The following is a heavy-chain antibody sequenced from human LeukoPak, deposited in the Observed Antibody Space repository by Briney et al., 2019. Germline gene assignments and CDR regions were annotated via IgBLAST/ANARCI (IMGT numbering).Heavy chain of an antibody. Sequence: GGSLRLPCAASGFTFSSYWMHWVRQAPGKGLGWGSRINSDGSSTSYADSVKGGVTISRDNAKNKLYLQMHRLRAEDTAVYYCARVRGYSYGWIGEKLLDYWGQGTLVTVSS. CDR1: GFTFSSYW. V-gene: IGHV3-74*01. CDR2: INSDGSST. CDR3: ARVRGYSYGWIGEKLLDY. D-gene: IGHD5-18*01. J-gene: IGHJ4*02.